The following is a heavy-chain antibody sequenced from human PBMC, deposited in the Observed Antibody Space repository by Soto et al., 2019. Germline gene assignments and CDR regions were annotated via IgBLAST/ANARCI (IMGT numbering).Heavy chain of an antibody. J-gene: IGHJ4*02. Sequence: EVQLLESGGGLVQPGGSLRLSCAASGFTFSTYVMSWVRQAPGKGLEWVSTIIGSGTSTYYADSVKGRFTISRDNSRNTMYLQLNSLRAEDKAVYYCAKTDSWGQGTMVTVSS. CDR3: AKTDS. CDR2: IIGSGTST. V-gene: IGHV3-23*01. CDR1: GFTFSTYV.